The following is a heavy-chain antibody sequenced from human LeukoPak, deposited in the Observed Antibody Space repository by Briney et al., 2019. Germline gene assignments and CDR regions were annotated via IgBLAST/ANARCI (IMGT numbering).Heavy chain of an antibody. CDR2: INPSGGST. J-gene: IGHJ5*02. CDR1: GYTLTSYY. CDR3: ARGGIVGATDNWFDP. Sequence: ASVKVSCKASGYTLTSYYMHWVRQAPGQGLEWMGIINPSGGSTSYAQKFQGRVTMTRDTSTSTVYMELSSLRSEDTAVYYCARGGIVGATDNWFDPWGQGTLVTVSS. V-gene: IGHV1-46*01. D-gene: IGHD1-26*01.